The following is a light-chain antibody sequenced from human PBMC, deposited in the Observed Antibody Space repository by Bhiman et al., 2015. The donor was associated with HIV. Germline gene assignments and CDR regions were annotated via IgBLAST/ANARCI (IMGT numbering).Light chain of an antibody. V-gene: IGLV2-14*01. CDR3: SSYAASDTYI. J-gene: IGLJ1*01. CDR1: SSDVGGYNY. CDR2: DVT. Sequence: QSALTQPASVSGSPGQSITISCTGTSSDVGGYNYVSWYQQHPGKAPKLMIYDVTKRPSRISNRFSGSKSGNTASLTVSGLQAEDEGDYYCSSYAASDTYIFGTGTKVTVL.